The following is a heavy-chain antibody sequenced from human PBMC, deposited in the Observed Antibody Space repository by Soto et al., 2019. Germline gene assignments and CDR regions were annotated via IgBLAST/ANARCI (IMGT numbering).Heavy chain of an antibody. CDR2: IAPSVGNT. J-gene: IGHJ4*02. CDR1: GYSFTSYY. CDR3: ARSYGLCGGAKCPLDF. V-gene: IGHV1-46*01. Sequence: QVQMVQSGPEVMEPGASVKISCKASGYSFTSYYIHWVRQAPGQGLEWLGFIAPSVGNTRYAETFQDRVTMTRDTSTSPVSMELTSLRSEDTAVYSCARSYGLCGGAKCPLDFWGQGTLVSVSS. D-gene: IGHD2-21*01.